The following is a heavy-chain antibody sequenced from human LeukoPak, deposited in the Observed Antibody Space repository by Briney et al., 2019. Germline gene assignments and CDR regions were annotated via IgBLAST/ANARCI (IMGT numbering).Heavy chain of an antibody. Sequence: SETLSLTCTVSGDSISSSSYYWGWIRQPPGKGLEWIGSIYYSGSTSYNPSLKSRVPISLDTSKNQFSLKLTSVTAADTAVYYCARKGYSISWYSPWGQGTLVTVSS. D-gene: IGHD6-13*01. CDR1: GDSISSSSYY. J-gene: IGHJ5*02. CDR2: IYYSGST. V-gene: IGHV4-39*07. CDR3: ARKGYSISWYSP.